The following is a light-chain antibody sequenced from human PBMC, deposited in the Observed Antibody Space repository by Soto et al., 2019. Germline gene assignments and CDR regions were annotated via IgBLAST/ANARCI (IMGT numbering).Light chain of an antibody. V-gene: IGLV2-14*01. CDR1: SSDVGGYNS. J-gene: IGLJ2*01. Sequence: QSALTQPASVSGSPGQAITISCTGTSSDVGGYNSVSWYQQHPGKAPKLMIYDVSNRPSGVSNRFSGSKSGNTASLTISGLQAEDEADYYCSSYTSSSTYVVVGGGTKVTVL. CDR3: SSYTSSSTYVV. CDR2: DVS.